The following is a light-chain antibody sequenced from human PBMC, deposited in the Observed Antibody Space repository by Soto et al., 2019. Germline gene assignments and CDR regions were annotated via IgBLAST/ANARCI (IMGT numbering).Light chain of an antibody. J-gene: IGKJ3*01. CDR3: QQYGSSHPLFT. CDR2: GAS. CDR1: QSVSSSY. Sequence: EIVLTQSPATLSLSPGERATLSCRASQSVSSSYLAWHQQKPGQAPTLLIYGASSRATGIPDRFSGSASGTDFTLTISSLEPEDFAVYYCQQYGSSHPLFTFGPGTKVDIK. V-gene: IGKV3-20*01.